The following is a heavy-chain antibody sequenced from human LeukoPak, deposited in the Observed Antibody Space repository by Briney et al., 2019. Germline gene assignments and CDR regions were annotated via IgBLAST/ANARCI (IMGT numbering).Heavy chain of an antibody. CDR2: INAGNGNT. V-gene: IGHV1-3*01. CDR1: GYTFTSYA. Sequence: ASVKVSCKAPGYTFTSYAMHWVRQAPGQRLEWMGWINAGNGNTKYSQKFQGRVTITGDTSASTAYMELSSLRSEDTAVYYCARAGKREGLTFFDYWGQGTLVTVSS. CDR3: ARAGKREGLTFFDY. J-gene: IGHJ4*02. D-gene: IGHD5-24*01.